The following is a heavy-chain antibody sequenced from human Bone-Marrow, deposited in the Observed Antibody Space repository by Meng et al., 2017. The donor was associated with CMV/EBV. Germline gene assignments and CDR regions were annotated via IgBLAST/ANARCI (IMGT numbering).Heavy chain of an antibody. Sequence: SVKVSCKASGYTFTSYYMHWVRQAPGQGLEWMGGVIPFLGIPNYAQKFQGRVTITADKSTSTAYMELSSLRSEDTAVYYCASGNLNRITIFGVSYDAFDIWGQGTMVTVSS. V-gene: IGHV1-69*10. CDR1: GYTFTSYY. CDR3: ASGNLNRITIFGVSYDAFDI. J-gene: IGHJ3*02. D-gene: IGHD3-3*01. CDR2: VIPFLGIP.